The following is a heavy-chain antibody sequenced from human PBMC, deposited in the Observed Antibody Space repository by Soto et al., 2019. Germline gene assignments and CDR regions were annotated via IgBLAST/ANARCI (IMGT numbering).Heavy chain of an antibody. CDR1: GFTFSSYG. Sequence: GGSLRLSCAASGFTFSSYGMHWVRQAPGKGLEWVAVISYDGSNKYYADSVKGRFTISRDNSKNTLYLQMNSLRAEDTAVYYCAKGYSGYDSYPGIYYYYYMDVWGKGTTVTVSS. CDR2: ISYDGSNK. CDR3: AKGYSGYDSYPGIYYYYYMDV. V-gene: IGHV3-30*18. J-gene: IGHJ6*03. D-gene: IGHD5-12*01.